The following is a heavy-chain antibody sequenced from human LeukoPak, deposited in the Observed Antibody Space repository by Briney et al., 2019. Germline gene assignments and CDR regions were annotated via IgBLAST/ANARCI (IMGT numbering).Heavy chain of an antibody. V-gene: IGHV4-39*07. D-gene: IGHD2-2*02. CDR3: ARGVLPADIVVVPAAIDGMDV. Sequence: SETLSLTCIVSGGSISTNTYYWGWIRQPPGKGLEWIGEINHSGSTNYNPSLKSRVTISVDTSKNQFSLKLSSVTAADTAVYYCARGVLPADIVVVPAAIDGMDVWGQGTTVTVSS. CDR2: INHSGST. J-gene: IGHJ6*02. CDR1: GGSISTNTYY.